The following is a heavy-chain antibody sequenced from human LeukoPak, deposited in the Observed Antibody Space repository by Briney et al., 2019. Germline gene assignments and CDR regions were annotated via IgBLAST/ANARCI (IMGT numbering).Heavy chain of an antibody. Sequence: GGSLRLSCAASEVSFSNVWMSWVRQAPGKGLEWVGRIRRKSDGETTDYAAPVKGRFTISRDDSKNMVYLQMNSLKTEDTALYYCGTGGHYYGTWGQGTPVTVSA. J-gene: IGHJ4*02. V-gene: IGHV3-15*01. CDR1: EVSFSNVW. D-gene: IGHD3-10*01. CDR3: GTGGHYYGT. CDR2: IRRKSDGETT.